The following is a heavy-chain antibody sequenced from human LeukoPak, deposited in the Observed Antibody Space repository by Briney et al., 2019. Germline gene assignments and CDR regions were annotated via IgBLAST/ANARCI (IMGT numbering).Heavy chain of an antibody. V-gene: IGHV5-51*01. CDR3: ARQGRIVVVTTTHDAFDI. CDR2: IYPGDSDA. Sequence: GESLKISCTGFGYSFTTYWIGWVRQMPGRGLEWMGIIYPGDSDARYSPSLQGQVTISVDKSISTAYLQRSSLKASDTAMYYCARQGRIVVVTTTHDAFDIWGQGTMVTVSS. J-gene: IGHJ3*02. CDR1: GYSFTTYW. D-gene: IGHD2-21*02.